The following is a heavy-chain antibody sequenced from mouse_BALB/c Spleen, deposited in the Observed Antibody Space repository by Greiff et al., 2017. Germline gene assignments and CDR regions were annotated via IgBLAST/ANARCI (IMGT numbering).Heavy chain of an antibody. CDR2: IRLKSNNYAT. CDR1: GFTFSNYW. J-gene: IGHJ2*01. V-gene: IGHV6-6*02. Sequence: EVKLEESGGGLVQPGGSMKLSCVASGFTFSNYWMNWVRQSPEKGLEWVAEIRLKSNNYATHYAESVKGRFTISRDDSKSSVYLQMNNLRAEDTGIYYCTRRDYYGSSSSFDYWGQGTTLTVSS. CDR3: TRRDYYGSSSSFDY. D-gene: IGHD1-1*01.